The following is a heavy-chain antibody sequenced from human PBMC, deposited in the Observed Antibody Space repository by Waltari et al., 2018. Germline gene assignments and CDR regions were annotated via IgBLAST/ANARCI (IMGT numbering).Heavy chain of an antibody. CDR3: ARDVLGYYGMDV. CDR2: ISHRSNNT. Sequence: EVQLVESGGGLVKPGGSLRLSCAASGFTFTSFSINWFRQAPGKGREWVSSISHRSNNTYYADSVKGRFTSSRDNAKYSLYLQMNSLRVEDTAVYHCARDVLGYYGMDVWGQGTTVTVSS. V-gene: IGHV3-21*01. CDR1: GFTFTSFS. D-gene: IGHD2-8*01. J-gene: IGHJ6*02.